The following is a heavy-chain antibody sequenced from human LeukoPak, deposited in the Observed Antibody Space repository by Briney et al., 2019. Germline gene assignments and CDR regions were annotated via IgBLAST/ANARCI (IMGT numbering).Heavy chain of an antibody. CDR1: GDSVSSNSAA. D-gene: IGHD6-19*01. CDR3: ARDQGIAVAAGPYYYYGMDV. V-gene: IGHV6-1*01. Sequence: SQTLSLTCALSGDSVSSNSAAWNWLRQSPSRGLRWLGRTYYRSKWYNDYAVSVKSRITINPDTSKNQFSLQLNSVTPEDTAVYYCARDQGIAVAAGPYYYYGMDVWGQGTTVTVSS. J-gene: IGHJ6*02. CDR2: TYYRSKWYN.